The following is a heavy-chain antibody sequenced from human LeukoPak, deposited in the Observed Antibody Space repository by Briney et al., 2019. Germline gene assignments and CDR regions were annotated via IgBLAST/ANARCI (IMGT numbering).Heavy chain of an antibody. V-gene: IGHV3-7*01. CDR2: IKQDGSEK. CDR3: AREGLYDFQYYFDY. Sequence: SGGSLRLSCAASGFTFSSYWMSWVRQAPGKGVEWVANIKQDGSEKYYVDSVKGRFTISRDNAKNSLYLQMNSLRAEDTAVYYCAREGLYDFQYYFDYWGQGTLVTVSS. D-gene: IGHD3-3*01. CDR1: GFTFSSYW. J-gene: IGHJ4*02.